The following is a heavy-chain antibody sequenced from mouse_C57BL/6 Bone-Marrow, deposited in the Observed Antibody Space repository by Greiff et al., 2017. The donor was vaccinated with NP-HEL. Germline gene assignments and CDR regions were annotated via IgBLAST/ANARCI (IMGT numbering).Heavy chain of an antibody. CDR1: GFSLSTFGMG. J-gene: IGHJ2*01. CDR2: IWWDDDK. D-gene: IGHD1-1*01. Sequence: QVTLKVSGPGILQPSQTLSLTCSFSGFSLSTFGMGVGWIRHPSGKGLEWLAHIWWDDDKYYNPALKSRLTISKDTSKNQVFLKIANVDTADTATYYCARIEDPFTTVVAPFDYWGQGTTLTVSS. CDR3: ARIEDPFTTVVAPFDY. V-gene: IGHV8-8*01.